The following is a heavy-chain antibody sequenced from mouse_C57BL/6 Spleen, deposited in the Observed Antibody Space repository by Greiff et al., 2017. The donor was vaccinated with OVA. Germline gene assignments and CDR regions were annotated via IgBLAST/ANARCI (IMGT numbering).Heavy chain of an antibody. CDR2: VYPYNGGT. CDR3: ASPYGSSHFAY. V-gene: IGHV1-36*01. CDR1: GFTFTDYY. J-gene: IGHJ3*01. D-gene: IGHD1-1*01. Sequence: VHVKQSGPVLVKPGPSVKISCKASGFTFTDYYMHWVKQSHGKSLEWIGLVYPYNGGTSYNQKFKGKATLTVDTSSSTAYMELNSLTSEDSAVYYCASPYGSSHFAYWGQGTLVTVSA.